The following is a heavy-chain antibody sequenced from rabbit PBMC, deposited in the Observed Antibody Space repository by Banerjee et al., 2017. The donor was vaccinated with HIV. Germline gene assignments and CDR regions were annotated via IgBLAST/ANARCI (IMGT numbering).Heavy chain of an antibody. Sequence: QSSEESGGDLVKPGASLTLTCTASGFSFSSSYYMCWVRQAPGKGLEWIGCIYAGSSGSTYYASWAKGRFTISKTSSTTVTLQMTSLTAADTASYFCARDLAGVIGWNFNLWGQGTLVTVS. J-gene: IGHJ4*01. D-gene: IGHD4-1*01. V-gene: IGHV1S40*01. CDR1: GFSFSSSYY. CDR2: IYAGSSGST. CDR3: ARDLAGVIGWNFNL.